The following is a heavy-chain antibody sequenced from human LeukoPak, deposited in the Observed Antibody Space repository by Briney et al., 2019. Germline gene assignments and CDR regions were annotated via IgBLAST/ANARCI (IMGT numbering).Heavy chain of an antibody. J-gene: IGHJ4*02. CDR1: GGSISSYY. Sequence: SETLSLTCTVSGGSISSYYWSWIRQPPGKGLEWIGYIYYSGSTNYNPSLKSRVTISVDTSKNQFSLKLSSVTAADTAVYYCARHGARLWFGELLLGYFDYWGQETLVTVSS. CDR2: IYYSGST. D-gene: IGHD3-10*01. CDR3: ARHGARLWFGELLLGYFDY. V-gene: IGHV4-59*08.